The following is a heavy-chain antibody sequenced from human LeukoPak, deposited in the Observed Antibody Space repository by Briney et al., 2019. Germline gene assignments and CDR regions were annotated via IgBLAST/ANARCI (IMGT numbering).Heavy chain of an antibody. CDR1: GFTLSNHW. V-gene: IGHV3-7*03. J-gene: IGHJ6*02. CDR3: ARNNGMDV. Sequence: GGSLRLSCAASGFTLSNHWMTWVRQVPGRGPEWVANVNRDGSETYYLDSVKGQFTISKDNAKNSLYLQMNSLRAEDTALYHCARNNGMDVWGQGTTVIVSS. CDR2: VNRDGSET.